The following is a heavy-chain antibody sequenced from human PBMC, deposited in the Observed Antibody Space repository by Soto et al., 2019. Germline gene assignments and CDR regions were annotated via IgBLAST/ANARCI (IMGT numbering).Heavy chain of an antibody. D-gene: IGHD4-17*01. V-gene: IGHV3-11*05. CDR3: ARDNHHGWFDP. CDR2: ISSSSSYT. J-gene: IGHJ5*02. CDR1: GFTFSDYY. Sequence: QVQLVESGGGLVKPGGSLRLSCAASGFTFSDYYMSWIRQAPGKGLEWVSYISSSSSYTNYADSVKGRFTISRDNAKNSLYLQMTSLRAEDTAVYYCARDNHHGWFDPWGQGTLVTVSS.